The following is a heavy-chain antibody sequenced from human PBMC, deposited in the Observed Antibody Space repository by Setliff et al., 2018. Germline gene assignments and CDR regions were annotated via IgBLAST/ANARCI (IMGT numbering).Heavy chain of an antibody. CDR1: GASINSGTYY. CDR3: ARTHCTTTSCFYFHY. J-gene: IGHJ4*02. V-gene: IGHV4-30-2*05. CDR2: ISHGVST. D-gene: IGHD2-2*01. Sequence: PSETLSLTCAVSGASINSGTYYWGWIRQPPGKGLEYIGHISHGVSTSYSPSLKSRLSISADTSKNQFSLKLTSVTAADTAVYYCARTHCTTTSCFYFHYWGQGTVVTVSS.